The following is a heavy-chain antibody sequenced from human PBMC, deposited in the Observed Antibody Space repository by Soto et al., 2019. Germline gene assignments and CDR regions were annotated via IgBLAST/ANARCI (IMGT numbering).Heavy chain of an antibody. Sequence: ASVKVSCKASGYTFTSYAMHWVRQAPGQRLEWMGWINAGNGNTKYSQKFQGRVTITRDTSASTAYMELSSLSVEDTAVYYCARDDEGGSDCDLGYWGQGALVTVS. D-gene: IGHD1-26*01. V-gene: IGHV1-3*01. J-gene: IGHJ4*02. CDR1: GYTFTSYA. CDR2: INAGNGNT. CDR3: ARDDEGGSDCDLGY.